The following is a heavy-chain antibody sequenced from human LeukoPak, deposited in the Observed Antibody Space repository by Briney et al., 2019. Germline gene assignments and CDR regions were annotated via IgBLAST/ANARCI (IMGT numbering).Heavy chain of an antibody. CDR1: GFTLSNVW. CDR3: AGDGSGSWYYFDY. V-gene: IGHV3-23*01. J-gene: IGHJ4*02. CDR2: ISGSGGST. D-gene: IGHD1-26*01. Sequence: GGSLRLSCATSGFTLSNVWMSWVRQAPGKGLEWVSAISGSGGSTYYADSVKGRFTISRDNSKNTLYLQMNSLRAEDTAVYYCAGDGSGSWYYFDYWGQGTLVTVSS.